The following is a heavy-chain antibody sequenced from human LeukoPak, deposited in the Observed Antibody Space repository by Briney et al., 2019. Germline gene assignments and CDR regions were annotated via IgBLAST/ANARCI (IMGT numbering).Heavy chain of an antibody. Sequence: GESLKISCKGSGYSFTSYWIGWVRQMPGKGLEWMGIIYSGDSDTRYSPSFQGQVTISADKSISTAYLQWSSLKASDTAMYYCARQLGVPAALTRYNWFDPWGQGTLVTVSS. D-gene: IGHD2-2*01. CDR2: IYSGDSDT. J-gene: IGHJ5*02. CDR3: ARQLGVPAALTRYNWFDP. CDR1: GYSFTSYW. V-gene: IGHV5-51*01.